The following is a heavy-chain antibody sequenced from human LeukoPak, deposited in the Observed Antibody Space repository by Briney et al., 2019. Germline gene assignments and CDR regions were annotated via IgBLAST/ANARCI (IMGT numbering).Heavy chain of an antibody. D-gene: IGHD2-2*01. J-gene: IGHJ3*02. CDR1: GYTFTSYG. CDR2: ISAYNGNT. Sequence: ASVKVSCKASGYTFTSYGISWVRQAPGQGLEWMGWISAYNGNTNYAQKLQGRVTMTTDTSTSTAYMELRSLRSDDTAVYYCARHCSSTSCFRYSGYDFAFDIWGQGTMVTVSS. CDR3: ARHCSSTSCFRYSGYDFAFDI. V-gene: IGHV1-18*01.